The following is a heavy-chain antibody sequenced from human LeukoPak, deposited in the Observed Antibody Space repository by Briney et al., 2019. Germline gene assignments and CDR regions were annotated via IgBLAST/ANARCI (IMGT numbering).Heavy chain of an antibody. V-gene: IGHV1-8*01. D-gene: IGHD2-15*01. J-gene: IGHJ5*02. CDR3: ARDSEGGSGWFDP. CDR2: VNPNSGNT. Sequence: ASVKVSCKTSGYTFSSYDINWVRQATGQGLEWMGWVNPNSGNTGYAQKFQGRVTMTRSTSISTAYMELSSLRSEDTAIYYCARDSEGGSGWFDPWGQGTLVTVSS. CDR1: GYTFSSYD.